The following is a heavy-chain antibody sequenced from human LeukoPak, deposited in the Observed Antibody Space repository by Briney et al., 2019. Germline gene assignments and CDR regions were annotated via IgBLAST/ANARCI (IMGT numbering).Heavy chain of an antibody. J-gene: IGHJ4*02. Sequence: SETLSLTCAVYGGSFSGYYWSWIRQPPEKGLEWIGEINHSGSTNYNPSLKSRVTISVDTSKNQFSLKLSSVTAADTAVYYCARGDDTYYDFWSGQLDYWGQGTLVTVSS. V-gene: IGHV4-34*01. CDR2: INHSGST. D-gene: IGHD3-3*01. CDR1: GGSFSGYY. CDR3: ARGDDTYYDFWSGQLDY.